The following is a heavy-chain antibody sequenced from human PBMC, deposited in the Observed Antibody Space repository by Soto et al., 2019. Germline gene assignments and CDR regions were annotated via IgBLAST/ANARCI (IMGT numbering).Heavy chain of an antibody. CDR3: ARDLKDPYCSSTSCQYFAY. D-gene: IGHD2-2*01. CDR2: ISSSSSYI. V-gene: IGHV3-21*01. CDR1: GFTFSSYS. J-gene: IGHJ4*02. Sequence: PGGSLRLSCAASGFTFSSYSMNWVRQAPGKGLEWVSSISSSSSYIYYADSVKGRFTISRDNAKNSLYLQMNSLRAEDTAVYYCARDLKDPYCSSTSCQYFAYWGQGTLVTVSS.